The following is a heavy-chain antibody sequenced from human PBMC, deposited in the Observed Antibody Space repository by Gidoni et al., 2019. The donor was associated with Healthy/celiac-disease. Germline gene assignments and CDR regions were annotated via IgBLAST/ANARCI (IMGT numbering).Heavy chain of an antibody. Sequence: QVQLVQSGAEVKKPGSSVKVSCKASGGTFSSYAISWVRQAPGQGLEWMGGIIPIFGTANYAQKFQGRVTITADKSTSTAYMELSSLRSEDTAVYYCARAPLDCSSTSCYLGVWFDPWGQGTLVTVSS. CDR1: GGTFSSYA. V-gene: IGHV1-69*06. D-gene: IGHD2-2*01. CDR2: IIPIFGTA. J-gene: IGHJ5*02. CDR3: ARAPLDCSSTSCYLGVWFDP.